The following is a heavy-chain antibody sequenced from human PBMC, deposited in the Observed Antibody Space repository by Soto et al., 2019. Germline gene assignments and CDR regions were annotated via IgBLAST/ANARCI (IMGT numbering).Heavy chain of an antibody. J-gene: IGHJ6*02. CDR3: ATYYYGSGSQDYYGMDV. D-gene: IGHD3-10*01. Sequence: GASVKVACKASGYTFTSYGISWVRQAPGQGLEWMGWISAYNGNTNYAQKLQGRVTMTTDTSTSTAYMELRSLRSDDTAVYYCATYYYGSGSQDYYGMDVWGQGTTVTAP. CDR1: GYTFTSYG. CDR2: ISAYNGNT. V-gene: IGHV1-18*01.